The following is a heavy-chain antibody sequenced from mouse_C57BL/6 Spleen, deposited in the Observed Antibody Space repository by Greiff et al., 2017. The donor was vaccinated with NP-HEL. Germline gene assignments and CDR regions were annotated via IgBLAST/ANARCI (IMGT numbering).Heavy chain of an antibody. V-gene: IGHV14-3*01. D-gene: IGHD1-1*01. Sequence: EVQLQQSVAELVRPGASVKLSCTASGFNIKNTYMHWVKQRPEQGLEWIGRIDPANGNTKYAPKFQGKATITADTSSNTAYLQLSSLTSEDTAIYYCASPFYYYGSSYVEDAMDYWGQGTSVTVSS. CDR2: IDPANGNT. CDR1: GFNIKNTY. CDR3: ASPFYYYGSSYVEDAMDY. J-gene: IGHJ4*01.